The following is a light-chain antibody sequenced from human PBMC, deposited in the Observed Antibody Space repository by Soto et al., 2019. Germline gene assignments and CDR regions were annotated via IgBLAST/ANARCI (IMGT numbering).Light chain of an antibody. CDR1: SSDVGSYNL. J-gene: IGLJ3*02. CDR3: CSYAGSSTSV. Sequence: QSALTQPRSVSGSPGQSVTVSCTGTSSDVGSYNLVSWYQQHPGKAPKLMIYEGSKRPSGVSNRFSGSKSGNTASLTISGLQAEDEADYYCCSYAGSSTSVFGGGTKLTVL. V-gene: IGLV2-23*01. CDR2: EGS.